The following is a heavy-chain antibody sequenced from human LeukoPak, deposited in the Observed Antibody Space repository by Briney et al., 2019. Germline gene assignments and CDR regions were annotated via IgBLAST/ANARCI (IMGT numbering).Heavy chain of an antibody. CDR1: GFIFSYYG. V-gene: IGHV3-33*01. J-gene: IGHJ4*02. Sequence: PGGSLRLSCAASGFIFSYYGMHWVRQAPGKGLEWLAVIWPDGTIQYYADPVKGRFTISRDNSKNTLYLQLTGLRADDSAVYYCARHNHDWGWEFWGQGAEVTVSS. CDR2: IWPDGTIQ. D-gene: IGHD2-8*02. CDR3: ARHNHDWGWEF.